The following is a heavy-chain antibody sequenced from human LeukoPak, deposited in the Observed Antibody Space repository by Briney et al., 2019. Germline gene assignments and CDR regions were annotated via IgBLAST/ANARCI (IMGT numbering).Heavy chain of an antibody. V-gene: IGHV1-18*01. Sequence: ASVKVSCKASGYTFTSYGISWVRQAPGQGLEWMGWISDYNGNTNYAQKLQGRVTMTTDTSTSTAYMELRSLRSDDTAVYYCARENYDSSGYYEYNWFDPWGQGTLVTVSS. J-gene: IGHJ5*02. CDR1: GYTFTSYG. CDR2: ISDYNGNT. D-gene: IGHD3-22*01. CDR3: ARENYDSSGYYEYNWFDP.